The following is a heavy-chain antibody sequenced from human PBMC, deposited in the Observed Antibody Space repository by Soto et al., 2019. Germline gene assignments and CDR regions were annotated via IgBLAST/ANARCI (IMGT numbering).Heavy chain of an antibody. V-gene: IGHV4-59*12. D-gene: IGHD2-8*02. CDR3: ARDNITGLFDY. CDR2: IYYSGST. CDR1: GGSISSYY. Sequence: PSETLSLTCTVSGGSISSYYWSWIRQPPGKGLEWIGYIYYSGSTNYNPSLKSRVTISVDTSKNQFSLKLTPVTAADTAVYYCARDNITGLFDYWGQGTLVTVSS. J-gene: IGHJ4*02.